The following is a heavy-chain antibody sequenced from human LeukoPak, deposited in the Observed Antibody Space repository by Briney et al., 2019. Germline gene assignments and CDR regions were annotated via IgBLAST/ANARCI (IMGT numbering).Heavy chain of an antibody. Sequence: PSETLSLTSADSGVSFDDYYSAWVRQTPGKGLEWIGEINHSGYTNDSPSLKSRVTLSIDTSRKQFSLNLRSVTVADAGTYYCTRMTTGHDYWGQGTLVTVSS. J-gene: IGHJ4*02. CDR1: GVSFDDYY. CDR3: TRMTTGHDY. CDR2: INHSGYT. D-gene: IGHD4-17*01. V-gene: IGHV4-34*01.